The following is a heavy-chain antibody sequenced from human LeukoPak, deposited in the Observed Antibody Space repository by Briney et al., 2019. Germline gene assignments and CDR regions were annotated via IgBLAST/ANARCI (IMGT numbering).Heavy chain of an antibody. J-gene: IGHJ6*03. V-gene: IGHV3-48*03. CDR1: GFAFSSYE. D-gene: IGHD3-3*01. CDR2: ISGSGGST. CDR3: ARVDYDFWSGYYYYYYYYMDV. Sequence: GGSLRLSCAASGFAFSSYEMNWVRQAPGKGLEWVSAISGSGGSTYYADSVKGRFTISRDNAKNSLYLQMNSLRAEDTAVYYCARVDYDFWSGYYYYYYYYMDVWGKGTTVTVSS.